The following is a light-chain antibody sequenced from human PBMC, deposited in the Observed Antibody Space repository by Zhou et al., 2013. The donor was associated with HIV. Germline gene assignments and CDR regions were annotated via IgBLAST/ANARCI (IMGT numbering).Light chain of an antibody. V-gene: IGKV1-39*01. J-gene: IGKJ4*01. CDR1: ENIDTY. Sequence: DIQMTQSPSSLSASVGDTVTITCRASENIDTYLHWYQQMPGEAPKLLIYTASILQSGVPSRFSGSGSGTDFTLTITDIRPEDFGIYYCQQAHSFPHTFGGGTRVDVK. CDR2: TAS. CDR3: QQAHSFPHT.